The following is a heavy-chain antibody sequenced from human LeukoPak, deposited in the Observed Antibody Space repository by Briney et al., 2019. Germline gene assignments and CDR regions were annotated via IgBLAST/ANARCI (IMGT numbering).Heavy chain of an antibody. Sequence: GRSLRLSCAASGFTFSSYGMHWVRQAPGKGLEWVAAIWYDGSYKYYADSVKGRFTISRDNSKNTLYLQVNSLRAEDTAVYYCARDGDTTVSKERYFAYWGQGTLVTVSS. J-gene: IGHJ4*02. CDR1: GFTFSSYG. CDR2: IWYDGSYK. V-gene: IGHV3-33*01. D-gene: IGHD4-17*01. CDR3: ARDGDTTVSKERYFAY.